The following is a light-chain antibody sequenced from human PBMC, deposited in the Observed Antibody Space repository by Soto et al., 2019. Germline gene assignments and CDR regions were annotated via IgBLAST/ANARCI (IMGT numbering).Light chain of an antibody. CDR2: KAS. V-gene: IGKV1-5*03. CDR1: QSISSW. Sequence: DIQMTQSPSTLSASVGDRVTITCRASQSISSWLAWYQQKPGKAPKLLIYKASSLESGVPSRFSGSGSGTVFTLTISSLQPDDFATYYCQQYNSYSETFGQGTKVEIK. CDR3: QQYNSYSET. J-gene: IGKJ1*01.